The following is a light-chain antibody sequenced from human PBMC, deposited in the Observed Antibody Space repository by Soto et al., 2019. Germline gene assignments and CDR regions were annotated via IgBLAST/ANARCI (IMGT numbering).Light chain of an antibody. J-gene: IGKJ1*01. Sequence: DIQITQSPSTLSASVRDRVTIAFRASQSISSWLAWYQQKPGKAPKLLIYKASSLESGVSSRFSGSGSGTEFTLTISSLQPDDFATYYCQQYNSYSEAFGQGTKVDIK. CDR3: QQYNSYSEA. CDR1: QSISSW. CDR2: KAS. V-gene: IGKV1-5*03.